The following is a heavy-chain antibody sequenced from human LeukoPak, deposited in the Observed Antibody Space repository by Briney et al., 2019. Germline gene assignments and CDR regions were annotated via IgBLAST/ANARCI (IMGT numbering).Heavy chain of an antibody. Sequence: GRSLRLSCAASGFTFSDYYMSWIRQAPGKGLEWVSYISISGGYTEYADSVKGRFTISRDNAKNSLFLQMNSLRAEDTAVYYCARCGTPNNYYYYGMDVWGQGTTVTVSS. V-gene: IGHV3-11*03. CDR2: ISISGGYT. CDR3: ARCGTPNNYYYYGMDV. J-gene: IGHJ6*02. D-gene: IGHD1-26*01. CDR1: GFTFSDYY.